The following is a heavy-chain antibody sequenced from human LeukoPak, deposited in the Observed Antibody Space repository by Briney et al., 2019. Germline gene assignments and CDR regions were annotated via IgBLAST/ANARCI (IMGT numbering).Heavy chain of an antibody. J-gene: IGHJ3*02. CDR1: GYSFTSYW. D-gene: IGHD2/OR15-2a*01. V-gene: IGHV5-51*01. Sequence: GESLKISCEGSGYSFTSYWIGWVRQMPGKGLEWMGIIYPGDSDTRYSPSFQGQVTISADKSISTAYLQWSSLKASDTAMYYCARLSYDMGHAFDIWGQGTMVTVSS. CDR2: IYPGDSDT. CDR3: ARLSYDMGHAFDI.